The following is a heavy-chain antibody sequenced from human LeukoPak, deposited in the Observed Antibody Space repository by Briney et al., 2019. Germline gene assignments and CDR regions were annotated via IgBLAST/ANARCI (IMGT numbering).Heavy chain of an antibody. V-gene: IGHV1-24*01. Sequence: ASVKVSCMVSGYTLTELSMHWVRQAPGKGLEWMGGFDPEDGETIYAQKFQGRVTMTEDTSTDTAYMELSSLRSEDTAVYYCATDLPYYYGSGSYAIWGQGTLVTVSS. CDR3: ATDLPYYYGSGSYAI. CDR1: GYTLTELS. D-gene: IGHD3-10*01. J-gene: IGHJ4*02. CDR2: FDPEDGET.